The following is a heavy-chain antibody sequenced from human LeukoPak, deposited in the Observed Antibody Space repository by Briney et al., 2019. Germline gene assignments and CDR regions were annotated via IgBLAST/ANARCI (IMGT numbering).Heavy chain of an antibody. CDR1: GGSISSSSYY. CDR3: ARHSKGWYYDILTGYYELTPSSPYYFDY. J-gene: IGHJ4*02. Sequence: SETLSLTCTVSGGSISSSSYYWGWIRQPPGKGLEWIGSIYYSGSTYYNPSLKSRVTISVDTSKNQFSLKLSSVTAADTAVYYCARHSKGWYYDILTGYYELTPSSPYYFDYWGQGTLVTVSS. D-gene: IGHD3-9*01. CDR2: IYYSGST. V-gene: IGHV4-39*01.